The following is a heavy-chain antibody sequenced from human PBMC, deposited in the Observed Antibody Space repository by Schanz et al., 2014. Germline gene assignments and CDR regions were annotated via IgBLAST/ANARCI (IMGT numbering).Heavy chain of an antibody. J-gene: IGHJ4*02. V-gene: IGHV3-23*04. D-gene: IGHD3-16*01. CDR1: GFSFSTYA. CDR3: AKHRHYADNNGYPGIDY. CDR2: ISGRGDST. Sequence: EVQLVESGGGLVKPGGSLRLSCAASGFSFSTYAMNWVRQAPGKGLEWVSLISGRGDSTHYADSVKGRFTISRDNSRKKRRLQMNSLRAEDTAVYYCAKHRHYADNNGYPGIDYWGQGTLVTVS.